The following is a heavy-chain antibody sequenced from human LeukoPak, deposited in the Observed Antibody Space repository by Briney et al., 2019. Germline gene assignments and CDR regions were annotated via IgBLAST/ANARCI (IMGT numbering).Heavy chain of an antibody. V-gene: IGHV1-3*04. CDR3: ARIPLSDRSGHYYPH. Sequence: ASVKVSCKTSGYIFTNYGMHWVRQAPRQSPEWVGWINTSNGNTKSSQKFQDRLTLTRDTSASTAYMDLNSLTSEDTAVYYCARIPLSDRSGHYYPHWGQGTLVTVSS. J-gene: IGHJ1*01. CDR2: INTSNGNT. CDR1: GYIFTNYG. D-gene: IGHD3-22*01.